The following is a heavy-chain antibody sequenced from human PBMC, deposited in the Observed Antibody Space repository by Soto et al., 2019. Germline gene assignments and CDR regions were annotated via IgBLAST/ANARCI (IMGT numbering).Heavy chain of an antibody. CDR1: GFAFTTYS. Sequence: ASVKVSCKASGFAFTTYSLHWVRQAPGQRLEWMAWINGGNGNIEYSQKLQNRVTITRDTSASTVYMELSSLRSEDTAVYYCARELAAPGTTFDYWGQGALVTVSS. CDR2: INGGNGNI. J-gene: IGHJ4*02. CDR3: ARELAAPGTTFDY. V-gene: IGHV1-3*01. D-gene: IGHD6-13*01.